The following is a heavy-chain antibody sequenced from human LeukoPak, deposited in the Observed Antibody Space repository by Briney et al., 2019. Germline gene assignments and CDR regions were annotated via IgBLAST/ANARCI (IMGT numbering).Heavy chain of an antibody. CDR2: IGKDGTGN. J-gene: IGHJ4*02. CDR3: ARDLDFYATDY. Sequence: PGGSLRLSCAASGFSLSRYWMSWVRQAPGKGLEGVANIGKDGTGNHYVDSVKGRFTISRDNAKNSVYLEMNSLRADDTAVYYCARDLDFYATDYWGQGTLVTVSS. D-gene: IGHD2/OR15-2a*01. V-gene: IGHV3-7*01. CDR1: GFSLSRYW.